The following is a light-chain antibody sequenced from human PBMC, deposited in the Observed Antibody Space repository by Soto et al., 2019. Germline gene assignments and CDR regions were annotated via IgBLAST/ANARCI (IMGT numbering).Light chain of an antibody. Sequence: EIVLTQSPATLSLSPGERATLSCRASQGVSSYLAWYQQKPGQAPRLLIYDASNRATGIPARFSGSGSGTDFTLTISSLEPEDFAVYYCQQRSKWPRSTFGQGTRL. V-gene: IGKV3-11*01. CDR2: DAS. CDR3: QQRSKWPRST. J-gene: IGKJ5*01. CDR1: QGVSSY.